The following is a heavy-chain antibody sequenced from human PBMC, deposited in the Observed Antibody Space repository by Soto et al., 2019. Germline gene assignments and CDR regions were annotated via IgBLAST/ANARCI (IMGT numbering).Heavy chain of an antibody. J-gene: IGHJ4*02. V-gene: IGHV3-72*01. D-gene: IGHD3-22*01. CDR2: SRDKPQGYST. CDR1: GFTLSDHY. Sequence: GASLRLSCAASGFTLSDHYIDWVRQAPLKGLEWVGRSRDKPQGYSTAYAASVKGRFTTSRDESKNSAYLQMNSLKTEDTAVYYCVRATYFSDSSGYTRCLDYWGQGTLVTVSS. CDR3: VRATYFSDSSGYTRCLDY.